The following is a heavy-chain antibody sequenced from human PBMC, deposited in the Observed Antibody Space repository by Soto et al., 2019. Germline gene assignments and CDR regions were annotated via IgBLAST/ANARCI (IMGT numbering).Heavy chain of an antibody. D-gene: IGHD1-26*01. Sequence: QVQLVESGGGVVQPGRSLRLSCAASGFTFSSYGMHWVRQAPGKGLEWVAVISYDGSNKYYADSVKGRFTISRDNSKNTLYLQMNSLRAEDTAVYYCAKDPGWELLSPGGMDVWGQGTTVTVSS. CDR2: ISYDGSNK. CDR1: GFTFSSYG. CDR3: AKDPGWELLSPGGMDV. J-gene: IGHJ6*02. V-gene: IGHV3-30*18.